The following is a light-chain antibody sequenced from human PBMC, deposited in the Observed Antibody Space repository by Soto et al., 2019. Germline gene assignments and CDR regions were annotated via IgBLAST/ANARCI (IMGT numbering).Light chain of an antibody. Sequence: DIQMTQTPSSLSASVGDRVTITCRASENIRSYLNWYLHKPGKAPKLLIYAASTLQSGVPSRFSGSGSGTHFTLTISNLQPEDCATYFCQQSYNSPPTFGQGTNVDIK. CDR1: ENIRSY. CDR3: QQSYNSPPT. V-gene: IGKV1-39*01. CDR2: AAS. J-gene: IGKJ1*01.